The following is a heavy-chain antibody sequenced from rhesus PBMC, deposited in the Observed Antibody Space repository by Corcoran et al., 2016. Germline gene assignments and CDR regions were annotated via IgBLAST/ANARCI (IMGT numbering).Heavy chain of an antibody. V-gene: IGHV4-80*01. CDR1: GASISSYW. D-gene: IGHD4-4*01. CDR3: ARSGYGSGGVY. CDR2: NNGNSGNP. Sequence: QVQLQESGPGLVKPSETLSLTCAVSGASISSYWWSGIRQPPGKGREWIGENNGNSGNPYSHPPLQSRVPIAKHASKDPFSRKLGSVTAADTAVYYCARSGYGSGGVYWGQGVLVTVSS. J-gene: IGHJ4*01.